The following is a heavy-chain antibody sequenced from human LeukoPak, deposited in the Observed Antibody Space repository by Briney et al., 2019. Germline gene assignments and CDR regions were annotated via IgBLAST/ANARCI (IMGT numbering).Heavy chain of an antibody. D-gene: IGHD6-6*01. J-gene: IGHJ5*02. CDR2: INHSGST. V-gene: IGHV4-34*01. CDR3: ARGSPRGSSSRFDP. Sequence: SETLSLTCAAYGGSFSGCYWSWIRQPPGKGLEWIGEINHSGSTNYNPSLKSRVTISVDTSKNQFSLKLSSVTAADTAVYYCARGSPRGSSSRFDPWGQGTLVTVSS. CDR1: GGSFSGCY.